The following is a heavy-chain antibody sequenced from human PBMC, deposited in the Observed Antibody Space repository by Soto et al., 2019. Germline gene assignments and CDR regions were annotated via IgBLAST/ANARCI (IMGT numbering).Heavy chain of an antibody. CDR2: IYYSGST. Sequence: SETLSLTCTVSGDSMSSGDYYWSWIRQPPGKGLEWIGYIYYSGSTYYNPSLKSRVTISLDTSKNQFSLKLSSVTAADTAVYYCAREKYDSSGRNWFDPWGQGTLVTVSS. CDR3: AREKYDSSGRNWFDP. V-gene: IGHV4-30-4*01. CDR1: GDSMSSGDYY. J-gene: IGHJ5*02. D-gene: IGHD3-22*01.